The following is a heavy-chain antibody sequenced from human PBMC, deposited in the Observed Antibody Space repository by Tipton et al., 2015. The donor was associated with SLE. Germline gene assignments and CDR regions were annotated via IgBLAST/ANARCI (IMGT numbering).Heavy chain of an antibody. D-gene: IGHD6-6*01. Sequence: SLRLSCAASGFTFSSNAMNWVRQAPGKGLEWVSSISGSTDTTYYADSVKGRFTISRDNSKNTLYLQMSSLRAEDTAVYYCAKEYFGSIAARPGNYFDYWGQGTLVTVSS. CDR2: ISGSTDTT. J-gene: IGHJ4*02. CDR1: GFTFSSNA. V-gene: IGHV3-23*01. CDR3: AKEYFGSIAARPGNYFDY.